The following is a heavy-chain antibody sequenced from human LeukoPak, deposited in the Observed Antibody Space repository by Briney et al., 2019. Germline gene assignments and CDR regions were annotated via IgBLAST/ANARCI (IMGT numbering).Heavy chain of an antibody. CDR3: VRDMDRGQWLVRPYN. V-gene: IGHV1-2*02. CDR2: IDPKSGGT. CDR1: GYIFIGYY. J-gene: IGHJ4*02. Sequence: ASVKVSCKTCGYIFIGYYRHWVRQAPGQGLEWMGWIDPKSGGTKYAQKFQGRVTMTRDMSISTAYMDLRRLKSDDTAVYYCVRDMDRGQWLVRPYNWGQGTLVTVSS. D-gene: IGHD6-19*01.